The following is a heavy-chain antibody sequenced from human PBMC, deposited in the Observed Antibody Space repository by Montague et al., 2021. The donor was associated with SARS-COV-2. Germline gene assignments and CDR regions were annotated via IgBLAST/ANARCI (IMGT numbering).Heavy chain of an antibody. CDR3: VVVVPAMRPRSDY. V-gene: IGHV4-34*01. CDR1: GGSFSVYY. Sequence: SGTLSLTCAVYGGSFSVYYWSWIRQPPGKGLEWIGEINHSGSTXXXPSXKGRVTISSDTSKNQFSLKLNSVTAADTAVYFCVVVVPAMRPRSDYWGQGTLVTVSS. CDR2: INHSGST. J-gene: IGHJ4*02. D-gene: IGHD2-21*02.